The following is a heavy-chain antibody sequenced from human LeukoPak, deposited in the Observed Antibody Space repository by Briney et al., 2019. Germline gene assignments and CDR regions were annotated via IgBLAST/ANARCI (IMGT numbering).Heavy chain of an antibody. D-gene: IGHD3-9*01. J-gene: IGHJ4*02. V-gene: IGHV1-18*01. CDR1: GYTFTSYG. CDR2: ISAYNGNT. CDR3: ARTTYYDILTGRGGYFDY. Sequence: ASVTVSCKASGYTFTSYGISWVRQAPGQGLEWMGWISAYNGNTNYAQKLQGRVTMTTDTSTSTAYMELRSLRSDDTAVYYCARTTYYDILTGRGGYFDYWGQGTLVTVSS.